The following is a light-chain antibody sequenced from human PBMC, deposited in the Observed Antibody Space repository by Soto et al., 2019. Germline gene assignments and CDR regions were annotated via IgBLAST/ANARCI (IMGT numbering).Light chain of an antibody. CDR1: QSIRSN. J-gene: IGKJ4*01. Sequence: DIVVTQSPATLSVSPGERAILSCRTSQSIRSNYFAWYQQKPGQPPRLLIYGVSTRATGIPARFSGSGSGTEFTLTISSLQSEDFAVYYCQQYSAWPLTFGGGTQVEMK. CDR2: GVS. CDR3: QQYSAWPLT. V-gene: IGKV3-15*01.